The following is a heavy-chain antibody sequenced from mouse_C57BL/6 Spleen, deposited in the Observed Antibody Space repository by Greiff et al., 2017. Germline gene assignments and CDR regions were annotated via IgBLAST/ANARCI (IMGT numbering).Heavy chain of an antibody. D-gene: IGHD2-3*01. V-gene: IGHV1-54*01. CDR3: ARSDDGYSYYYAMDY. J-gene: IGHJ4*01. CDR2: INPGSGGT. Sequence: VQLQQSGAELVRPGTSVKVSCKASGYAFTNYLIEWVKQRPGQGLEWIGVINPGSGGTNYNEKFKGKATLTAEKSSSTAYMQLSSLTSEDSAVYVCARSDDGYSYYYAMDYWGQGTSVTVAS. CDR1: GYAFTNYL.